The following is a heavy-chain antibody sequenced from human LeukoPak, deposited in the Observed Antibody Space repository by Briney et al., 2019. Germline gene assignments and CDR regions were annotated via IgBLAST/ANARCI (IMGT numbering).Heavy chain of an antibody. J-gene: IGHJ4*02. D-gene: IGHD4-17*01. CDR3: ARHYGDYRYYFDY. Sequence: SETLSLTCTVSGGSISSYYSSWIRQPPGKGLEWIGYIYYSGSTNYNPSLKSRVTISVDTSKNQFSLKLSSVTAADTAVYYCARHYGDYRYYFDYWGQGTLVTVSS. V-gene: IGHV4-59*08. CDR2: IYYSGST. CDR1: GGSISSYY.